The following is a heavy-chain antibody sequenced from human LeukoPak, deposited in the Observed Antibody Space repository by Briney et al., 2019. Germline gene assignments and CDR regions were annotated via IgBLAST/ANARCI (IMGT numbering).Heavy chain of an antibody. CDR2: IKQDGSEK. D-gene: IGHD6-13*01. V-gene: IGHV3-7*01. Sequence: GGSLRLSCAASGFTFSSYWMSWVRQAPGKGLEWVANIKQDGSEKYYVDSVKGRFTISRDNAKNSLYLQMNSLRAEDTAVYYCARDNPSSSSWYSYYYYGMDVWGQGTTVTVSS. CDR1: GFTFSSYW. J-gene: IGHJ6*02. CDR3: ARDNPSSSSWYSYYYYGMDV.